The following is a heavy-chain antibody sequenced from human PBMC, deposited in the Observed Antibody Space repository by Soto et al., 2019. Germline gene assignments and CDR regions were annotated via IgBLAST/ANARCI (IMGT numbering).Heavy chain of an antibody. V-gene: IGHV3-23*01. CDR2: ITKSGDT. D-gene: IGHD6-13*01. J-gene: IGHJ4*02. CDR3: AKGLLNGRWYAAD. CDR1: GFRFRSCV. Sequence: GGSLRLSCETSGFRFRSCVRTWVRQAPGKGLEWVSVITKSGDTDYADSVKGRFTISRDNSRNAVHLQMNSLRAEDTAVYYCAKGLLNGRWYAADWGQGTLVTVSS.